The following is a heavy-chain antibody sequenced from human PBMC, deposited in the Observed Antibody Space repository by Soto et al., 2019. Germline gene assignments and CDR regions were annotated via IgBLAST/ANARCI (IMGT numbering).Heavy chain of an antibody. J-gene: IGHJ5*02. D-gene: IGHD3-22*01. CDR2: IIPIFGTT. Sequence: QVHLMQSGAEVKKPGSSVKVSCKASGGTFGSDAITWVRQAPGQGLEWVGRIIPIFGTTNYAQNLRGRVTIPADKSTLTSYMELHSLTSDDTALYYCARDRTDSGYYTNWLDPWGQGTQVTVSS. CDR1: GGTFGSDA. CDR3: ARDRTDSGYYTNWLDP. V-gene: IGHV1-69*06.